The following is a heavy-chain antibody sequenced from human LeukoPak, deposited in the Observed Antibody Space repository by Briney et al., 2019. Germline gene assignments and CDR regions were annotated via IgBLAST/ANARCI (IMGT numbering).Heavy chain of an antibody. CDR2: INPRGGSS. J-gene: IGHJ4*02. CDR1: GYTFTSDY. Sequence: ASVKVSCKTSGYTFTSDYMHWVRQAPGQGLEWMGIINPRGGSSTYAQKFQGRVTMTRDTSTSTVYMELSSLRSEDTAVYYCARADRRRPPYSSSWYSENIFDFWGQGTLVAVSS. V-gene: IGHV1-46*01. D-gene: IGHD6-13*01. CDR3: ARADRRRPPYSSSWYSENIFDF.